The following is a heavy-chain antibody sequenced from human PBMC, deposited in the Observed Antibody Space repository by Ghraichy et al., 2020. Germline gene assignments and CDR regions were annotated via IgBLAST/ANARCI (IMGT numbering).Heavy chain of an antibody. Sequence: GGSLRLSCAASGFTFSSYWMHRVRQAPGKGLVWVSRLNTDGTTTTYADSVKGRFTISRDNAKNTLYLQMNSLSAEDTAVYYCARGSSGLLEFGGPGTLVTVSS. J-gene: IGHJ4*02. D-gene: IGHD6-19*01. CDR1: GFTFSSYW. CDR3: ARGSSGLLEF. CDR2: LNTDGTTT. V-gene: IGHV3-74*01.